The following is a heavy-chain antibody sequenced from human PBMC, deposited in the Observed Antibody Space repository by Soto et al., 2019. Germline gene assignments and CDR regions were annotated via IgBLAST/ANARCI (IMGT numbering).Heavy chain of an antibody. D-gene: IGHD6-13*01. J-gene: IGHJ4*02. CDR3: AKNYLGIAAAGRGDY. V-gene: IGHV3-30*18. CDR1: GFTFSSYG. Sequence: QVQLVESGGGVVQPGRSLRLSCAASGFTFSSYGMHWVRQAPGKGLEWVAVISYDGSNKYYADSVKGRFTISRDNSKNTLYLQMSSLRAEDTAVYYCAKNYLGIAAAGRGDYWGQGTLVTVSS. CDR2: ISYDGSNK.